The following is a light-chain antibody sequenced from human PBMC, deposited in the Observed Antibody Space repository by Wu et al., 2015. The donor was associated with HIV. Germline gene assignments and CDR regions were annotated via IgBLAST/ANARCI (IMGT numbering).Light chain of an antibody. J-gene: IGKJ1*01. V-gene: IGKV3-11*01. Sequence: ETVLTQSPVTLSLSPGERATLSCRASQSVGAFLGWYQQKPGQAPRLLIYDASNRATGIPARFSGSGSGTDFTLTISSLEPEDFAVYYCQQRYNWPRTFGQGTKLEIK. CDR1: QSVGAF. CDR3: QQRYNWPRT. CDR2: DAS.